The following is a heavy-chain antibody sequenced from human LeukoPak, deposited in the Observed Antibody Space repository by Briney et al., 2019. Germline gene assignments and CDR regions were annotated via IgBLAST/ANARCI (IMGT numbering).Heavy chain of an antibody. CDR1: GFTFSSYA. CDR2: IDQDGSEK. Sequence: GGSLRLSCAASGFTFSSYAMSWVRQAPGKGLEWVANIDQDGSEKYYVDSVKGRFTISRDNAKNSLYLQMNSLRAEDTAVYYCATYHNYYDNSRFDYWGQGTLVTVSS. V-gene: IGHV3-7*05. J-gene: IGHJ4*02. D-gene: IGHD3-22*01. CDR3: ATYHNYYDNSRFDY.